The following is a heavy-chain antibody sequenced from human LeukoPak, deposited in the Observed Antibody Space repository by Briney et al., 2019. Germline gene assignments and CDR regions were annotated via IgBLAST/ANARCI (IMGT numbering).Heavy chain of an antibody. D-gene: IGHD3-22*01. CDR2: IYYSGST. CDR3: ARESLNYYDSSGGFDY. J-gene: IGHJ4*02. CDR1: GGSISSYY. V-gene: IGHV4-59*01. Sequence: SSETLSLTCTVSGGSISSYYWSWIRQPPGKGLEWIGYIYYSGSTNYNPSLKSRVTISVDTSKNQFSLKLSSVTAADTAVYYCARESLNYYDSSGGFDYWGQGTLVTVSS.